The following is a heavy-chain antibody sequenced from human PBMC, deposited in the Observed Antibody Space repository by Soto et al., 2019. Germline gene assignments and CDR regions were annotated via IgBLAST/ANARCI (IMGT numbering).Heavy chain of an antibody. Sequence: TLSLSCTVSGGSISSGDYYWSWIRQPPGKGLEWIGYIYYSGSTYYNPSLKSRVTISVDTSRNQFSLKLSSVTAADTAVYYCARAHQLPYCSSTSCYYNWFDPCGQGTLVTVSS. D-gene: IGHD2-2*01. CDR1: GGSISSGDYY. CDR3: ARAHQLPYCSSTSCYYNWFDP. J-gene: IGHJ5*02. CDR2: IYYSGST. V-gene: IGHV4-30-4*01.